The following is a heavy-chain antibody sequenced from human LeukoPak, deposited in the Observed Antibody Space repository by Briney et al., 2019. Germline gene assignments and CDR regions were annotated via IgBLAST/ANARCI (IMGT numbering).Heavy chain of an antibody. CDR3: ARGGITMIVVVINPDDY. CDR2: INPNSGGT. V-gene: IGHV1-2*02. Sequence: ASVKVSCKASGYTFTGYYMHWVRQAPGQGLEWMGWINPNSGGTNYAQKSQGRVTMTRDTSISTAYMELSRLRSDDTAVYYCARGGITMIVVVINPDDYWGQGTLVTVSS. D-gene: IGHD3-22*01. J-gene: IGHJ4*02. CDR1: GYTFTGYY.